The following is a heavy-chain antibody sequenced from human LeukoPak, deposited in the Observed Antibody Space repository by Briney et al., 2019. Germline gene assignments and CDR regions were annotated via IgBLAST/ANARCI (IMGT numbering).Heavy chain of an antibody. Sequence: ASVKVSCKASGYAFTGYYMHWVRRAPGQGLEWMGWINPNSGGMNYAQQYQARVTITADESTSTAYMALSSLRSEDTAAYYCARDTYYGSGSYKGWFDPWGQGTLVTVSS. CDR1: GYAFTGYY. D-gene: IGHD3-10*01. CDR2: INPNSGGM. V-gene: IGHV1-2*02. J-gene: IGHJ5*02. CDR3: ARDTYYGSGSYKGWFDP.